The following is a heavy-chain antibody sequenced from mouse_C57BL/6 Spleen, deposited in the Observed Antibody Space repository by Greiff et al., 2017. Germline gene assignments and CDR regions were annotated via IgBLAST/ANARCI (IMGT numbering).Heavy chain of an antibody. CDR3: ARAENWAIFDY. J-gene: IGHJ2*01. D-gene: IGHD4-1*01. V-gene: IGHV1-54*01. CDR1: GYAFTNYL. Sequence: QVQLQQSGAELVRPGTSVKVSCKASGYAFTNYLIEWVKQRPGQGLEWIGVINPGSGGTNYNEKFKGKATLTADKSSSTAYMQLSSLTSEGSAVYFCARAENWAIFDYWGQGTTLTVSS. CDR2: INPGSGGT.